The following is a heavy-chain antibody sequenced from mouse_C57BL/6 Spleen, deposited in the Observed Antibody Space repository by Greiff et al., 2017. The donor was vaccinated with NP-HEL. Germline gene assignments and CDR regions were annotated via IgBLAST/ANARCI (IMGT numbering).Heavy chain of an antibody. CDR3: ARSHYDGYPFAY. Sequence: EVMLVESGGGLVQPGGSLSLSCAASGFTFTDYYMSWVRQPPGKALEWLGFIRNKANGYTTEYSASVKGRFTISRDNSQSILYLQMNSLRAEDSATYYCARSHYDGYPFAYWGQGTLVTVSA. V-gene: IGHV7-3*01. D-gene: IGHD2-3*01. J-gene: IGHJ3*01. CDR2: IRNKANGYTT. CDR1: GFTFTDYY.